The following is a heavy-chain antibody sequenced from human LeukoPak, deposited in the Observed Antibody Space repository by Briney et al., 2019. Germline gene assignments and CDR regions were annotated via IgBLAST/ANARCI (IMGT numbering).Heavy chain of an antibody. D-gene: IGHD6-19*01. Sequence: GEALKISCKGSGYSFTSYWIGWVRQMPGKGLEWLGIIYPGDSDTRYSPSFQGQVTISADKSISTAYLQWSSLKASDTAMYYCARQPRYSSGPADYWGQGTLVTVSS. CDR2: IYPGDSDT. V-gene: IGHV5-51*01. CDR1: GYSFTSYW. J-gene: IGHJ4*02. CDR3: ARQPRYSSGPADY.